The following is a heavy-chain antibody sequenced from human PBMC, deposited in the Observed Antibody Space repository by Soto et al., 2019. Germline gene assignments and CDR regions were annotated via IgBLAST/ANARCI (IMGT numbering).Heavy chain of an antibody. CDR2: IYDSGST. Sequence: SETLSLTCTVSGGSISGYYWNWIRQPPGKGLGWIGYIYDSGSTDYNPSLKSRVTISVDRSKNQFSLDLRSVTTADTAVYYCARGLRLSTPTAEYSQHWGQGTLVTVS. CDR1: GGSISGYY. J-gene: IGHJ1*01. D-gene: IGHD2-2*01. V-gene: IGHV4-59*01. CDR3: ARGLRLSTPTAEYSQH.